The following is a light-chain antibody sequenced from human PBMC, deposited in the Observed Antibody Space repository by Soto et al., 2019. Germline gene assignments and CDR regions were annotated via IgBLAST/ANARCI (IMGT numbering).Light chain of an antibody. CDR3: LQHNSYPFT. J-gene: IGKJ2*01. Sequence: DVQMTQSPSAMSASVGDRVPITCRASQDISRSVAWFQQKPGKAPERLIYDTSSLQPGVPSRFSGCVSGTEFTLAISGLQPEDFATYFCLQHNSYPFTLGQGTKLEIK. CDR2: DTS. CDR1: QDISRS. V-gene: IGKV1-17*03.